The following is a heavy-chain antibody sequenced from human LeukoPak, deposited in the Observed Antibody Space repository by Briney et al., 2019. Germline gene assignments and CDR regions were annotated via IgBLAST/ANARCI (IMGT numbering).Heavy chain of an antibody. J-gene: IGHJ4*02. CDR2: ITGSGDTT. V-gene: IGHV3-23*01. CDR3: ANPTAGDSSGYQVFDY. D-gene: IGHD3-22*01. CDR1: GFTFTSYA. Sequence: PGGSLRLSCAASGFTFTSYAMSWVRQAPGKGLEWVSAITGSGDTTYYAASVKGRFTISRDNSKNTLYLQMCSLRAEDTAIYYCANPTAGDSSGYQVFDYWGQGTLVTVSS.